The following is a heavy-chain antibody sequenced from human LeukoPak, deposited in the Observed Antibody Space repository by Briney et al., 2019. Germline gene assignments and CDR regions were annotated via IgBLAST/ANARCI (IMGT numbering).Heavy chain of an antibody. Sequence: GGSLRLSCVVSGITVSDYAMSWVRQAPGKGLEWVSGISESAGGTKYADSVKGRFTISRDNSLNTVYLQMNSLRAEDTAVYFGAKRGIVIRGVLIIGFHKEAYYFDYWGQGILVTVSS. J-gene: IGHJ4*02. V-gene: IGHV3-23*01. D-gene: IGHD3-10*01. CDR2: ISESAGGT. CDR1: GITVSDYA. CDR3: AKRGIVIRGVLIIGFHKEAYYFDY.